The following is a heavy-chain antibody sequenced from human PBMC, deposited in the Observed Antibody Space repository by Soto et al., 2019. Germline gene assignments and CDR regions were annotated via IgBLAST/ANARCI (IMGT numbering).Heavy chain of an antibody. J-gene: IGHJ4*02. CDR3: ARGQVGARAY. CDR1: GGSFSGYY. D-gene: IGHD1-26*01. Sequence: PSETLSLTCAVYGGSFSGYYWSWIRQPPGKGLEWIGEINHSGSTNYNPSLKSRVTISVDTSKNQFSLKLSSVTAADTAVYYCARGQVGARAYWGPGTLVTVSS. CDR2: INHSGST. V-gene: IGHV4-34*01.